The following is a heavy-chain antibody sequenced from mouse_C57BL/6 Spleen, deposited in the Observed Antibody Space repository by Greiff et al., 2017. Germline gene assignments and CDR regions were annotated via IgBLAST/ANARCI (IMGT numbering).Heavy chain of an antibody. CDR3: ARGSQATYYFDY. V-gene: IGHV3-6*01. CDR1: GYSITSGYY. Sequence: EVQLQQSGPGLVKPSQSLSLTCSVTGYSITSGYYWNWIRQFPGNKLEWMGYISYDGSNNYNPSLKNRISITRDTSKNQFFLKLNSVTTEDTATYYCARGSQATYYFDYWGQGTTLTVSS. J-gene: IGHJ2*01. CDR2: ISYDGSN. D-gene: IGHD3-2*02.